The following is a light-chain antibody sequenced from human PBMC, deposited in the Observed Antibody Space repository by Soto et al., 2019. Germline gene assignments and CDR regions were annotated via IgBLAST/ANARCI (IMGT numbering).Light chain of an antibody. J-gene: IGLJ1*01. CDR3: GSYTTSSNYV. V-gene: IGLV2-14*03. CDR2: DVS. Sequence: QSVLTQPASVSGSPGQSITISCTGTISDVGSYNYVCWYQQYPGKAPKLMIYDVSTRPSGVSDRFSGSKSGNTASLTISGLRAEDEADYYCGSYTTSSNYVFGTGTKVTVL. CDR1: ISDVGSYNY.